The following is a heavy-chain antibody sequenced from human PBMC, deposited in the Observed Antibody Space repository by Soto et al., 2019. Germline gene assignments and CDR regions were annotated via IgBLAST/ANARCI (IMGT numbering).Heavy chain of an antibody. CDR3: ARGVYADNYYYGMDV. CDR1: GGSVSSGSYY. CDR2: IYYSGST. V-gene: IGHV4-61*01. D-gene: IGHD2-8*01. Sequence: QVQLQESGPGLVKPSETLSLTCTVSGGSVSSGSYYWSWIRQPPGKGLEWIGYIYYSGSTNYNPSRKSPFPLSADTSKNQFSLKLSSVAAADTAVYYCARGVYADNYYYGMDVWGQGTTVTVSS. J-gene: IGHJ6*02.